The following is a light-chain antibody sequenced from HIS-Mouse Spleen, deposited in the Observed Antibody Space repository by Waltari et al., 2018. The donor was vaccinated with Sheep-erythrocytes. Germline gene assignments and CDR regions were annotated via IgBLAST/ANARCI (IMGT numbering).Light chain of an antibody. CDR2: DAS. J-gene: IGKJ3*01. CDR3: QQYDNLFT. CDR1: QDISNY. V-gene: IGKV1-33*01. Sequence: DIQMTQSPSSLSASEGDRVTITCKASQDISNYLNWYQQKPGKAPKLLMYDASNLETGAPSRFSGSGSGTDFTFTISSLQPEDIATYYCQQYDNLFTFGPGTKVDIK.